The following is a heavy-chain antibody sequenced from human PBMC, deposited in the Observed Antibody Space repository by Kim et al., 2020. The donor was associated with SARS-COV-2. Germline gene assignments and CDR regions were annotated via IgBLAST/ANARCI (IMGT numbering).Heavy chain of an antibody. D-gene: IGHD3-3*01. V-gene: IGHV4-34*01. CDR1: GGSFSGYY. Sequence: SETLSLTCAVYGGSFSGYYWSWIRQPPGKGLEWIGEINHSGSTNYNPSLKSRVTISVDTSKNQFSLKLSSVTAADTAVYYCASGGYYDFWSGYHFSLDVWGQGTTVTVSS. CDR3: ASGGYYDFWSGYHFSLDV. CDR2: INHSGST. J-gene: IGHJ6*02.